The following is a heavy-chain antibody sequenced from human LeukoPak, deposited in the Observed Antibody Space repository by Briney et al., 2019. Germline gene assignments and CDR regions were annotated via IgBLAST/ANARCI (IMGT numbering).Heavy chain of an antibody. V-gene: IGHV3-48*04. Sequence: GGSLRLSCAASGFTFSSYSMNWVRRAPGKGLEWLSYISSTSSAIYYADSQKGRFTISRDNAKNSLYLQMNSLRAEDTAVYYCARVIGSYGDSAYWGQGTLVTVSS. J-gene: IGHJ4*02. CDR1: GFTFSSYS. CDR2: ISSTSSAI. CDR3: ARVIGSYGDSAY. D-gene: IGHD3-16*01.